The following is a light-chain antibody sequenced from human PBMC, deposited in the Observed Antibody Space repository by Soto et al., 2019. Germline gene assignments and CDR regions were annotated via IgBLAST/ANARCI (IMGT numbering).Light chain of an antibody. V-gene: IGKV1-39*01. CDR1: QSISRH. J-gene: IGKJ5*01. CDR2: AAS. Sequence: DIQMTQSPSSLSASVGDRVTITCRASQSISRHLNWYQQKPGKAPKVLISAASSLQSGVPSRFSGSGSGTDFILTISSLQPEDFATYYCQQSYSTPITFGQGTRLEI. CDR3: QQSYSTPIT.